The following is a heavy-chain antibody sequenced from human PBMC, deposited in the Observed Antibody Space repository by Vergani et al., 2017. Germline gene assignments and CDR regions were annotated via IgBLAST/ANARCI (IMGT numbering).Heavy chain of an antibody. CDR2: ISYSATA. CDR3: AGRGTSYFPLSGKSEH. V-gene: IGHV4-39*01. J-gene: IGHJ1*01. CDR1: GGSISTSSHY. Sequence: QLQLQESGPGLVKPSETLSLTCTVSGGSISTSSHYWAWIRQSPGKGLEWIGNISYSATAYYNPSLKSRVSISINPAKNQISLTLRPVTAADTAVYYCAGRGTSYFPLSGKSEHWGQGSLVTVSS. D-gene: IGHD3-9*01.